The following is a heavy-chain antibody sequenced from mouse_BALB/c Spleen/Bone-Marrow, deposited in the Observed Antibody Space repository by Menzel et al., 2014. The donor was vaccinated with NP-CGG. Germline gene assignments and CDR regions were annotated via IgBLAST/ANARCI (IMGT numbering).Heavy chain of an antibody. D-gene: IGHD2-14*01. CDR1: GYAFTDHA. V-gene: IGHV1S137*01. CDR2: ISGYYGDA. J-gene: IGHJ4*01. Sequence: VQLQQSGAKLVRPGVSVKISCKGSGYAFTDHATYWVKRSHAKSLEWIGLISGYYGDAIYNQKFKGKATMTVDKSSSTAYMELARLTSEDSAIYYCARSGKVRNAMDYWGQGTSVTVSS. CDR3: ARSGKVRNAMDY.